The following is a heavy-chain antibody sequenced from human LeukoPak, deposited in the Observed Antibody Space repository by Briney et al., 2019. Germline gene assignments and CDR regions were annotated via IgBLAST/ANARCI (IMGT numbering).Heavy chain of an antibody. CDR2: IYYDGSNN. CDR3: AKYVSAKGPPYALDV. CDR1: GFTFNSFG. D-gene: IGHD2/OR15-2a*01. V-gene: IGHV3-33*06. Sequence: GGSLRLSCAASGFTFNSFGIHWVRQAPGKGLEWVAVIYYDGSNNFYSDSVKGRFTISRDNSKNTVFLQMNSLRAEDTAVYYCAKYVSAKGPPYALDVWGQGTTVTVSS. J-gene: IGHJ6*02.